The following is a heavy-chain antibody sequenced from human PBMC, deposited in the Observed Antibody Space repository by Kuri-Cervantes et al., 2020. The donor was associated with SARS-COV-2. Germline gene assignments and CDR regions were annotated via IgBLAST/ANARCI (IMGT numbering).Heavy chain of an antibody. D-gene: IGHD6-19*01. V-gene: IGHV4-34*01. CDR2: INHSGST. CDR3: ARRPLTGYSSGWYYYYGMDV. CDR1: GGSFSGYH. Sequence: SETLSLTCAVYGGSFSGYHWSWIRQPPGKGLEWIGEINHSGSTNYNPSLKSRVTISVDTSKNQFSLKLSSVTAADTAVYYCARRPLTGYSSGWYYYYGMDVWGQGTRSPSP. J-gene: IGHJ6*02.